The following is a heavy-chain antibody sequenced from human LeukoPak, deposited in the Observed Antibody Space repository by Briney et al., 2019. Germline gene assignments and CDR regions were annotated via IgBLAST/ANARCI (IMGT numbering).Heavy chain of an antibody. D-gene: IGHD3-10*01. Sequence: NPSETLSLTCTVSGASISSYYWSWIRQPPGKGVEWLGYIYYSGSTNYHPSLKSRVPISVHTSNNHSSLKLSSLTAADTAVYYCARETNCFGELSVHYWGQGALVTVSS. CDR1: GASISSYY. J-gene: IGHJ4*02. CDR3: ARETNCFGELSVHY. CDR2: IYYSGST. V-gene: IGHV4-59*12.